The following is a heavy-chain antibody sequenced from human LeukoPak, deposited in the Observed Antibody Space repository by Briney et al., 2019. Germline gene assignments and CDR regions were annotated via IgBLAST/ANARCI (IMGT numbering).Heavy chain of an antibody. V-gene: IGHV3-7*01. D-gene: IGHD2/OR15-2a*01. CDR1: GFTFSNHY. CDR3: ARESVIVPTADDAFDF. Sequence: GGSLRLSCAASGFTFSNHYMTWVRQAPGKGLEWVANIKQDGSDKHFVDSVKGRFTISRDNAKNSLYLQMNSLRAEDTAVYYRARESVIVPTADDAFDFWGQGTMVTVSS. CDR2: IKQDGSDK. J-gene: IGHJ3*01.